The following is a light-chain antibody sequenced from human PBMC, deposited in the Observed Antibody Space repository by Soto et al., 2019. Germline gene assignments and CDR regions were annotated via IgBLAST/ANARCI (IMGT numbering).Light chain of an antibody. Sequence: EIVMTQSPATLSVSPGERSALSCRASQSVSSNLAWYQQKPGQAPRLLIYGASTRATGIPARFSGSGSGTEFTLTISSLQSEDFAVYYCKQYNNWPPWTFGQRTKVDIK. CDR1: QSVSSN. V-gene: IGKV3-15*01. J-gene: IGKJ1*01. CDR2: GAS. CDR3: KQYNNWPPWT.